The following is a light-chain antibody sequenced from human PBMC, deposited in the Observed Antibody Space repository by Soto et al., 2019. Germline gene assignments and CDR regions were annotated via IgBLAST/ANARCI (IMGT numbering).Light chain of an antibody. CDR3: QQYGSSPTWT. Sequence: EIVLTQSPGTLSLSPGETATLSCRASQSVSTSYLAWYQHKPGQAPRLLIYGTSSRATGIPDRFSGSGSGTDFTLTISRLEPEDFAVYYCQQYGSSPTWTFGQGTKVDTK. CDR2: GTS. V-gene: IGKV3-20*01. CDR1: QSVSTSY. J-gene: IGKJ1*01.